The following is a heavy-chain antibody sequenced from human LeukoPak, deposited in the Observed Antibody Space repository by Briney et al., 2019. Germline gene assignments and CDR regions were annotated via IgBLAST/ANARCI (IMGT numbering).Heavy chain of an antibody. CDR2: IYYSGST. V-gene: IGHV4-31*03. CDR3: AREGGYCSSTSCYHPAFDY. CDR1: GGSISSGGYY. Sequence: PSETLSLTCTVSGGSISSGGYYWSWIRQHPGKGLEWIGYIYYSGSTYYNPSLKSRVTISVDTSKNQFSLKLSSVTAADTAVYYCAREGGYCSSTSCYHPAFDYWGQGTLVTGSS. J-gene: IGHJ4*02. D-gene: IGHD2-2*01.